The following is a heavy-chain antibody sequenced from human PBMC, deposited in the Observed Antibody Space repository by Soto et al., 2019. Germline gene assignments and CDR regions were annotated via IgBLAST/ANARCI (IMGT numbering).Heavy chain of an antibody. D-gene: IGHD3-3*01. CDR3: VRDGVIKLFRVVNYSFES. CDR2: INPRGGST. Sequence: ASVKVSCKASGYTFTSYYMHWVLQAPGQGLEGMGIINPRGGSTSYAQKVQGRVTMTRDTSPSTVYMELSRLRSEDTDVYYCVRDGVIKLFRVVNYSFESWGQGTVVTVSS. J-gene: IGHJ4*02. V-gene: IGHV1-46*03. CDR1: GYTFTSYY.